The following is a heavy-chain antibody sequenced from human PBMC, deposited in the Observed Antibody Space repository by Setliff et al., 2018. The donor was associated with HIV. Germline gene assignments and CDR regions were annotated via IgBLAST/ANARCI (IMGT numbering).Heavy chain of an antibody. J-gene: IGHJ4*02. CDR3: ARESPDGLDY. Sequence: SETLSLTCTVSGGSIRSTSHYWGWIRQPPGKGLEWIGSIYYSGKTDYNPSLKSRVTISEDTSKNQFSLKVNSVTAADTAMYFCARESPDGLDYWGQGSLVTVSS. CDR1: GGSIRSTSHY. D-gene: IGHD2-8*01. V-gene: IGHV4-39*07. CDR2: IYYSGKT.